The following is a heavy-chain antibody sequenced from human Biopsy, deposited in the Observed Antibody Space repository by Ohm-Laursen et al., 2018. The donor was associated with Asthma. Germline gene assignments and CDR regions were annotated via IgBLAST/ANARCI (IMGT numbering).Heavy chain of an antibody. CDR1: GGTFNTYV. V-gene: IGHV1-69*13. J-gene: IGHJ4*02. CDR3: ARKAGSCISRTCYSLDF. CDR2: INSVFGTT. Sequence: SVKVSCKSLGGTFNTYVIGWVRQAPGQGLEWMGGINSVFGTTTYPQKVQDRATITADDSTSTVYMELSSLRSEDTAVYYCARKAGSCISRTCYSLDFWGQGTLVTVSS. D-gene: IGHD2-2*01.